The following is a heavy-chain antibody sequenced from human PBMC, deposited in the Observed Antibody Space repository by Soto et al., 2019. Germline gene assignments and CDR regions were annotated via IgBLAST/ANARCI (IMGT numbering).Heavy chain of an antibody. J-gene: IGHJ4*02. D-gene: IGHD2-21*01. V-gene: IGHV3-30*03. CDR3: ARGRWQKYCANPYCFTFDS. CDR2: ISFDGGDT. Sequence: QVQLVESGGGVVQPGRSLRLSCTASGFSLSDYGMHWVRQAPGKGLEWVAFISFDGGDTYYAASLRGRFTVSRDNSKDTLDLQVNRLRDDDTAVFYCARGRWQKYCANPYCFTFDSWGQGTLVTVSS. CDR1: GFSLSDYG.